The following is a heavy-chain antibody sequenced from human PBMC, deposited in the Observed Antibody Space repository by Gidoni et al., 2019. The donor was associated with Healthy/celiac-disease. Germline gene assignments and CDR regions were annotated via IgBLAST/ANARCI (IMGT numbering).Heavy chain of an antibody. J-gene: IGHJ4*02. CDR2: ISGSGGST. D-gene: IGHD4-4*01. Sequence: EVQLLESGGGLVQPGGSLRLSCAASGFTFRSYAMRWVRQAPGTGREWGSAISGSGGSTYYADSVKGRFTISRDNSKNTLYLQMNSLRAEDTAVYYCAKDPSVTMTISEYWGQGTLVTVSS. CDR1: GFTFRSYA. CDR3: AKDPSVTMTISEY. V-gene: IGHV3-23*01.